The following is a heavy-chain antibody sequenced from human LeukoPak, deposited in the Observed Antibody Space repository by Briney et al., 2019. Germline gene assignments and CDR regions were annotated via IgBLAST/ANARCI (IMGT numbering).Heavy chain of an antibody. Sequence: SETLSLTCAVYGGSFSGYYWSWIRQPPGKGLEWIGQINHSGSTNYNASLKSRVTISVDTSKNQFSLRLSSVTAADTAMYYCAPRGDIEHSYGYGKWFDPWGQGTRVTVSS. D-gene: IGHD5-18*01. J-gene: IGHJ5*02. V-gene: IGHV4-34*01. CDR1: GGSFSGYY. CDR3: APRGDIEHSYGYGKWFDP. CDR2: INHSGST.